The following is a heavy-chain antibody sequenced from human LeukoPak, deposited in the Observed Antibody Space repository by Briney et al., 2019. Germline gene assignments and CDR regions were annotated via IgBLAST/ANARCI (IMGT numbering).Heavy chain of an antibody. Sequence: GGSLRLSCAASGFIFSNYAMSWVRQAPGKGLEWVSAIVGRGSSTYYADSVKGRFTISRDNSKNTLYLQLNRLRAEDTAVYYCAKWGDYDILTGYYDSDYWGQGTLVTVSS. CDR3: AKWGDYDILTGYYDSDY. V-gene: IGHV3-23*01. CDR2: IVGRGSST. CDR1: GFIFSNYA. J-gene: IGHJ4*02. D-gene: IGHD3-9*01.